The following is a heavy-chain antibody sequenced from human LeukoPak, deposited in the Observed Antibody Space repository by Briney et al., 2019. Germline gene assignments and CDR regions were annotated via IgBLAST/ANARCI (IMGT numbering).Heavy chain of an antibody. CDR1: GFTFSDNW. V-gene: IGHV3-7*03. CDR2: IKKDGSQK. Sequence: GGSLRLSCVGSGFTFSDNWMSWVRQAPGKGPEWVASIKKDGSQKYYVDSVKGRFTISRDNAQNSLYLQMSSLRVEDTAIYSCARVGWELLNLHFDPWGQGTLVTVSS. CDR3: ARVGWELLNLHFDP. J-gene: IGHJ5*02. D-gene: IGHD1-26*01.